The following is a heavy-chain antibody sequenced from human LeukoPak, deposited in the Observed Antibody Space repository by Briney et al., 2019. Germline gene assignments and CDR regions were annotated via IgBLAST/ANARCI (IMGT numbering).Heavy chain of an antibody. Sequence: PSETLSLTCTVSGGSISSSPYYWGWIRQPPGKGLEWIGSIYYTGSPYYNPSLKSRVTMSVDTSKNQFSLKLSSVTAADTAVYYCASRVYSSGLYYFDFWGQGTLVTVSS. D-gene: IGHD6-19*01. V-gene: IGHV4-39*01. CDR3: ASRVYSSGLYYFDF. CDR2: IYYTGSP. J-gene: IGHJ4*02. CDR1: GGSISSSPYY.